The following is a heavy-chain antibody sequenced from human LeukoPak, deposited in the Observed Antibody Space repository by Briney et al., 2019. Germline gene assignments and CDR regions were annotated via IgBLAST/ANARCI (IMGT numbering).Heavy chain of an antibody. CDR1: GGTFSSYP. J-gene: IGHJ4*02. CDR2: ITPIFGEA. D-gene: IGHD5-12*01. Sequence: GASVKVSCKVSGGTFSSYPISWVRQAPGQGLVWMGEITPIFGEAQNAEKFQGRVTITADEPTSTVYMELTSLGLDDTAMYYCARNSRVASTSGLNYWGQGTLVTVSS. CDR3: ARNSRVASTSGLNY. V-gene: IGHV1-69*13.